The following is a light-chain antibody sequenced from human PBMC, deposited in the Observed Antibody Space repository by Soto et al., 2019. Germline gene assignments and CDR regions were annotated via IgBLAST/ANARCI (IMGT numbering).Light chain of an antibody. V-gene: IGKV3-20*01. CDR1: QSVSSTS. J-gene: IGKJ2*01. CDR3: QQYGSSSYT. Sequence: IGLTQSQGTLSLSPGERATLSCRASQSVSSTSLAWYQQKPGQAPRVLIFGASSRATGIPDRFSGSGSGTDFTLTLSRLEPEDCAVYYCQQYGSSSYTFGQGTKLEIK. CDR2: GAS.